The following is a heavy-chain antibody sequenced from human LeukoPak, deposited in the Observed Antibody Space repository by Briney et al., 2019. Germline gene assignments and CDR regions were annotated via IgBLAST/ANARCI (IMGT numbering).Heavy chain of an antibody. V-gene: IGHV4-59*12. CDR1: GGSISSYY. CDR2: IYYSGST. D-gene: IGHD3-10*01. J-gene: IGHJ6*03. CDR3: ARLIAKPRGQITMVRGVIPYYMDV. Sequence: SETLSLTCTISGGSISSYYWSWIRQPPGKGLEWIGYIYYSGSTKYNPSLKSRVTIAVDTSKNQFSLKLSSVTAADTPVYYCARLIAKPRGQITMVRGVIPYYMDVWGKGTTVTISS.